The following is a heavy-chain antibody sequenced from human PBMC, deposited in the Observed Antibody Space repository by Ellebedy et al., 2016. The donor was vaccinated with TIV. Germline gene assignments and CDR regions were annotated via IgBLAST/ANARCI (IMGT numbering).Heavy chain of an antibody. D-gene: IGHD6-6*01. V-gene: IGHV4-34*01. CDR1: GGSFSGYY. Sequence: GSLRLSXAVYGGSFSGYYWSWIRQPPGKGLEWIGEINHSGSTNYNPSLKSRVTISVDTSKNQFSLKLSSVTAADTAVYYCARDGYSSSIGLDYWGQGTLVTVSS. CDR3: ARDGYSSSIGLDY. J-gene: IGHJ4*02. CDR2: INHSGST.